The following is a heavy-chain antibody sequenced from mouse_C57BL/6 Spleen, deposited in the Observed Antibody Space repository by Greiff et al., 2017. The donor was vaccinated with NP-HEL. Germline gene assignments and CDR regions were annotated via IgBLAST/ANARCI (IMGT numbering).Heavy chain of an antibody. CDR1: GFTFTDYY. CDR2: IRNKANGYTT. D-gene: IGHD3-2*02. J-gene: IGHJ3*01. CDR3: ARYAASSGAWFAY. Sequence: EVKLVESGGGLVQPGGSLSLSCAASGFTFTDYYMSWVRQPPGKALEWLGFIRNKANGYTTEYSASVKGRFTISRDNSQCILYLQMNALRAEDSGTYYCARYAASSGAWFAYWGQGTLVTVSA. V-gene: IGHV7-3*01.